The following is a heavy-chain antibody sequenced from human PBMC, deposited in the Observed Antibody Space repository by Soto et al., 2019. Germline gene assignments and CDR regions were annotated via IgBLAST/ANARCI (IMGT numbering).Heavy chain of an antibody. CDR2: ISYDGSDK. V-gene: IGHV3-30*18. CDR1: GFTLSSFG. J-gene: IGHJ5*02. Sequence: GGSLRLSCAASGFTLSSFGMHWVRQAPDKGLQWVAVISYDGSDKYYADSVKGRFTISRDDSTNTMYLQMNSLRPEDTAVYYCAKASGNDHVWRSSGIDPWGQGTLFT. D-gene: IGHD3-16*01. CDR3: AKASGNDHVWRSSGIDP.